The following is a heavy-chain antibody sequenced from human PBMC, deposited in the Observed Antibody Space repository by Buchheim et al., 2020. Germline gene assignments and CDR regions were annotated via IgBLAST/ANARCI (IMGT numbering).Heavy chain of an antibody. V-gene: IGHV3-48*04. J-gene: IGHJ5*02. Sequence: EVQLVESGGGLVQPGGSLRLSCAASGFTFSSYSMNWVRQAPGKGLEWVSYISSSSSTIYYADSVKGRFTISRDNAKKSLYLQMNSLRAEDTAVYYCARARYRGYSSGWWPFDPWGQGTL. CDR2: ISSSSSTI. D-gene: IGHD6-19*01. CDR3: ARARYRGYSSGWWPFDP. CDR1: GFTFSSYS.